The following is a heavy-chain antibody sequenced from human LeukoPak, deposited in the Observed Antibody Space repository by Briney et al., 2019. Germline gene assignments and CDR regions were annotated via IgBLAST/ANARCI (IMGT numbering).Heavy chain of an antibody. CDR3: ARVDPPGRDSSGYYPDY. CDR1: GFTFSSYA. Sequence: GGSLRLSCAASGFTFSSYAMHWVRQAPGKGLEWVAVISYDGSNKYYADSAKGRFTISRDNSKNTLYLQMNSLRAEDTAVYYCARVDPPGRDSSGYYPDYWGQGTLVTVSS. CDR2: ISYDGSNK. D-gene: IGHD3-22*01. V-gene: IGHV3-30-3*01. J-gene: IGHJ4*02.